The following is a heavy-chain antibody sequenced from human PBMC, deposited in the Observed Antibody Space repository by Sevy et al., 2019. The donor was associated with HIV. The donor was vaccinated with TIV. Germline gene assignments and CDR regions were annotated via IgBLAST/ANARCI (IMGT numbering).Heavy chain of an antibody. Sequence: GGSLRLSCAASVFAFSTYTMHWVRQAPGKGLEWVAGTRYDGSKRYYANSVKGRFTVSSDNSKNTVYLQMNSLRAEDTSVYYCAIDYGDYKIDYWGQGTLVTVSS. CDR1: VFAFSTYT. J-gene: IGHJ4*02. D-gene: IGHD4-17*01. CDR3: AIDYGDYKIDY. CDR2: TRYDGSKR. V-gene: IGHV3-30*02.